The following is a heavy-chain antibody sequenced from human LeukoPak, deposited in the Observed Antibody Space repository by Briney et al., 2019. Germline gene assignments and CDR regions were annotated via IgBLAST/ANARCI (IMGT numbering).Heavy chain of an antibody. CDR2: INQDGTEK. CDR1: GFNVYNYW. D-gene: IGHD5/OR15-5a*01. V-gene: IGHV3-7*01. J-gene: IGHJ4*02. Sequence: GGSLRLSCAVSGFNVYNYWMNWVRQAPGKGLEWVASINQDGTEKYFVDSVKGRFTISGDIAKNSLNLQMNNLRVEDTAVYYCARASVYPRGYFEYWGQGTLVTASS. CDR3: ARASVYPRGYFEY.